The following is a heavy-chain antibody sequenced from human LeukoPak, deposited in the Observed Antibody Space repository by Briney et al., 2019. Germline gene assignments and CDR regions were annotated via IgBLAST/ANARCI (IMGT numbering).Heavy chain of an antibody. J-gene: IGHJ6*02. CDR3: ARVTYDILTGYSMAYYYGMDV. V-gene: IGHV6-1*01. D-gene: IGHD3-9*01. CDR2: TYYRSKWYN. CDR1: GDSVSSNSAA. Sequence: PSQTLSLTCAISGDSVSSNSAAWNWIRQYPSRGLEWLGRTYYRSKWYNDYAVSVKSRITINPYTSKNQFSLQLNSVTPEDTAVYYCARVTYDILTGYSMAYYYGMDVWGQGTTVTVSS.